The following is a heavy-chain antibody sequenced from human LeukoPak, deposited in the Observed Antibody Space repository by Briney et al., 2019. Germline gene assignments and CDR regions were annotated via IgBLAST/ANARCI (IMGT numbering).Heavy chain of an antibody. CDR2: ISHDGSNK. CDR3: ARDGYDFWSGHTRFDP. Sequence: PGGSLRLSCAASGFTFSSYAMHWVRQAPGKGLEWVAVISHDGSNKYYADSVKGRFTISRDNSKNTLYLQMNSLRAEDTAVYYCARDGYDFWSGHTRFDPWGQGTLVTVSS. J-gene: IGHJ5*02. D-gene: IGHD3-3*01. CDR1: GFTFSSYA. V-gene: IGHV3-30-3*01.